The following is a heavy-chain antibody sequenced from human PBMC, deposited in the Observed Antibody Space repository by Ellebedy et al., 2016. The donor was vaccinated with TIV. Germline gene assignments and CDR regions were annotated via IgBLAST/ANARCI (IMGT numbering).Heavy chain of an antibody. CDR3: ARDSRYNWNDWDYYHMDV. CDR1: GYTFTAYP. V-gene: IGHV7-4-1*02. Sequence: ASVKVSCKASGYTFTAYPMNWVRQAPGQGLEWLGWINMNTGNPTYAQGFTGRFVFSLDTSVSTAYLQISSLKAEGTAVYYCARDSRYNWNDWDYYHMDVWGKGTTVIVSS. J-gene: IGHJ6*03. CDR2: INMNTGNP. D-gene: IGHD1-1*01.